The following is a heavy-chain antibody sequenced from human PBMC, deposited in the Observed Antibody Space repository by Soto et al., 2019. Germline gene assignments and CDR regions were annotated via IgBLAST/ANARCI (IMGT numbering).Heavy chain of an antibody. J-gene: IGHJ4*02. V-gene: IGHV4-59*01. CDR3: ARDPSQAGDFWSGYDY. D-gene: IGHD3-3*01. Sequence: SETLSLTCTVSGGSISSYYWSWIRQPPGKGLEWIGYIYYSGSTNYNPSLKSRVTISVDTSKNQFSLKLSSVTAADTSVYYCARDPSQAGDFWSGYDYWGQGTLVTVSS. CDR1: GGSISSYY. CDR2: IYYSGST.